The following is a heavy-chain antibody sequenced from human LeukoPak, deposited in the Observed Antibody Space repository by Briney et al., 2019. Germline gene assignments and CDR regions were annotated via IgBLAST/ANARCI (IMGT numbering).Heavy chain of an antibody. D-gene: IGHD3-10*01. Sequence: ASVKVSCKASGYTFTGYYMHWVRQAPGQGLEWMGWINPNGGGTNYAQKFQGRVTMTRDTSISTAYMELSRLRSDDTAVYYCARARITMVRGVISVWFDPWGQGTLVTVSS. CDR3: ARARITMVRGVISVWFDP. CDR1: GYTFTGYY. V-gene: IGHV1-2*02. J-gene: IGHJ5*02. CDR2: INPNGGGT.